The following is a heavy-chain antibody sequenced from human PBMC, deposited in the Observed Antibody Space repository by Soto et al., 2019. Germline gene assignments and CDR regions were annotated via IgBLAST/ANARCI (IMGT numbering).Heavy chain of an antibody. J-gene: IGHJ4*02. CDR3: AREEATVTHDY. D-gene: IGHD4-17*01. V-gene: IGHV1-46*01. Sequence: ASVKVSCKASGYTFTSYYMHWVRQAPGQGLEWMGIINPSGGSTSYAQKFQGRVTMTRDTSTSTVYMELSRLRSDDTAVYYCAREEATVTHDYWGQGTLVTVSS. CDR1: GYTFTSYY. CDR2: INPSGGST.